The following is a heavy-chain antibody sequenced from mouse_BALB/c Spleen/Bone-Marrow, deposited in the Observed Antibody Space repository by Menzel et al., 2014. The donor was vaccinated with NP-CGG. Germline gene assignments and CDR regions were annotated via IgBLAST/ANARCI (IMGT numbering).Heavy chain of an antibody. CDR2: INHSNGRT. D-gene: IGHD2-12*01. V-gene: IGHV1S81*02. J-gene: IGHJ3*01. CDR1: GYTFSSYW. Sequence: VKLLQSGAELVKPGASLKLSCTASGYTFSSYWMPWVRQTPEQGLEWVGDINHSNGRTNYSDKFKIKVTLTVDKSSSTACMKLGRLASYDSAVHYCASYRCAYWGQGTLVTVSA. CDR3: ASYRCAY.